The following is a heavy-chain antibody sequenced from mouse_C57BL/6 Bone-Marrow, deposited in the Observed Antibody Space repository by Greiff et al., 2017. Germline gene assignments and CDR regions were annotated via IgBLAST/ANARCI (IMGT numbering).Heavy chain of an antibody. D-gene: IGHD2-3*01. CDR1: GFTFSSYA. CDR3: AREDGYYPYWYFDV. CDR2: ISDGGSYT. J-gene: IGHJ1*03. Sequence: EVKLQESGGGLVKPGGSLKLSCAASGFTFSSYAMSWVRQTPEQRLEWVATISDGGSYTYYPDNVKGRFTISRDNAKNNLYLQMSHLKSEDTAMYYCAREDGYYPYWYFDVWGTGTTVTVSS. V-gene: IGHV5-4*01.